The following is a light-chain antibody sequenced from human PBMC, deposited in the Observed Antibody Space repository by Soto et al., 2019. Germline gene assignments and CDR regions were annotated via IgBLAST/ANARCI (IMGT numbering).Light chain of an antibody. CDR3: QQRSNWPPSIT. Sequence: EVVLTQSPATLSLSPGERDTLSCRASQSVGNFLAWYQQKPGQAPRLLIYDASNRATGIPARFSGSGSGTDFTLTISSLQPEDFAVYYCQQRSNWPPSITFGQGTRLEIK. J-gene: IGKJ5*01. CDR2: DAS. CDR1: QSVGNF. V-gene: IGKV3-11*01.